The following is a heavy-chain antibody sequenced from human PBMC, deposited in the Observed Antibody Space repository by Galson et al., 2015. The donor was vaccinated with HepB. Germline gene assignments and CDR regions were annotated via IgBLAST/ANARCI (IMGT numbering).Heavy chain of an antibody. J-gene: IGHJ6*02. CDR3: AGSNSWSTYYFYAMDI. D-gene: IGHD6-13*01. Sequence: SLRLSCAASGFSLSGYSLNWVRQAPGKGLEWLAYIPASSYIMNYADSVKGRLTLSRDKGRKSLFPQMDSLRDDDTAVYYCAGSNSWSTYYFYAMDIWGPGTTVTVSS. CDR2: IPASSYIM. CDR1: GFSLSGYS. V-gene: IGHV3-48*02.